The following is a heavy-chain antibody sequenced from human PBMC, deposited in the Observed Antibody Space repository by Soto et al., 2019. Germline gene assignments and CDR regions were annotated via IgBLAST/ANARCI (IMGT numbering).Heavy chain of an antibody. CDR1: GFTFSDSW. J-gene: IGHJ4*02. CDR2: IKPDESEK. D-gene: IGHD4-4*01. V-gene: IGHV3-7*01. CDR3: VRGGSNYAH. Sequence: GVSLRLSCTASGFTFSDSWMTWVRQAPGKGLEWVARIKPDESEKKYADSVKGRFSISRDNAKNSMYLQMDSLRGEDTAVYYCVRGGSNYAHCGQGSLVTVSS.